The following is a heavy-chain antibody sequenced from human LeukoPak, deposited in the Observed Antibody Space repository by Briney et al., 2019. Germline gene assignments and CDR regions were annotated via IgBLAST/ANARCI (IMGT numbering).Heavy chain of an antibody. D-gene: IGHD6-13*01. Sequence: PGGSLRLSCAASGFSFDEYAMHWVRQAPGKGLEWVSGISWNSGSIGYADSVKGRFTISRDNAKNSLYLQMNSLRAEDTALYYCAKGDSAAGTAFDIWGQGTMVTVSS. V-gene: IGHV3-9*01. CDR2: ISWNSGSI. CDR3: AKGDSAAGTAFDI. J-gene: IGHJ3*02. CDR1: GFSFDEYA.